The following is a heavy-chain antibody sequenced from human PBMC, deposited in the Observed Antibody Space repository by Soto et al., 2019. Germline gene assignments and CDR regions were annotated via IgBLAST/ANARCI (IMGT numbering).Heavy chain of an antibody. J-gene: IGHJ4*02. CDR1: GGTFSSYA. CDR3: ARHDYGDLGINFDY. Sequence: QVQLVQSGAEVKKPGSSVKVSCKASGGTFSSYAISWVRQAPVQGLEWMGGIIPIFGTANYAQKFQGRVTITADKSTSTAYMELSSLRSEDTAVYYCARHDYGDLGINFDYWGQGNLVTVSS. V-gene: IGHV1-69*06. CDR2: IIPIFGTA. D-gene: IGHD4-17*01.